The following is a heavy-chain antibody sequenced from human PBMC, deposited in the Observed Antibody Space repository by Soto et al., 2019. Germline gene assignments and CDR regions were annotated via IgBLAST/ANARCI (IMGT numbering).Heavy chain of an antibody. Sequence: SETLSLTCTVSGGSVSSGSYYWSWIRQPPGKGLEWIGYIYYSGSTNYNPSLKSRVTISVDTSKNQFSLKLSSVTAADTAVYYCARLWSGYSANLDYWGQGTLVTVSS. CDR2: IYYSGST. CDR3: ARLWSGYSANLDY. CDR1: GGSVSSGSYY. J-gene: IGHJ4*02. V-gene: IGHV4-61*01. D-gene: IGHD3-3*01.